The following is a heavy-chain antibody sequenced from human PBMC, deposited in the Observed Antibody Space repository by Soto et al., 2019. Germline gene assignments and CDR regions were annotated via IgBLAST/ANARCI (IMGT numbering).Heavy chain of an antibody. J-gene: IGHJ6*02. CDR1: GSSISSYY. D-gene: IGHD3-10*02. Sequence: SETLSLTCTVSGSSISSYYWSWIRQPPGTGLEWIGYIYYSGSTNYNPSLKSRGTISVDTSKHQFSLNLSSVTAADTAVTYCARVIYLFGYYSYYDMEVWGQGTTGTVSS. CDR3: ARVIYLFGYYSYYDMEV. CDR2: IYYSGST. V-gene: IGHV4-59*01.